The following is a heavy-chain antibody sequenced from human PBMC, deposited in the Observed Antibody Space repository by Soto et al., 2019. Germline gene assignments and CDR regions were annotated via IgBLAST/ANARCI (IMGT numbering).Heavy chain of an antibody. CDR2: ISGYNGNT. D-gene: IGHD3-22*01. V-gene: IGHV1-18*04. CDR1: GYTFTNYG. Sequence: GKVSCKASGYTFTNYGVSWVRQAPGQGLEWMGWISGYNGNTNYAQNLQGRVSMTTDTSTSTAYMELRSLRPDDTAVYYCARDVTRNYYDSSGHYYFDYWGQGTLVTVSS. J-gene: IGHJ4*02. CDR3: ARDVTRNYYDSSGHYYFDY.